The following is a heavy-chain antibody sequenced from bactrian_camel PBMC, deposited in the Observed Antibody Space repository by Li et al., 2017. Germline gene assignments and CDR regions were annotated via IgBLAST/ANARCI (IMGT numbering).Heavy chain of an antibody. CDR1: VYSYSIFC. D-gene: IGHD2*01. Sequence: HVQLVESGGGSVRTGGSLRLSCDASVYSYSIFCMGWFRQPPGKEREGVASIDSDGSTNYADSVIGRFTISRDNAKNTMYLQMNSLKSEDTALYYCGTRGGGQCYMAADFRNWGRGTQVTVS. CDR2: IDSDGST. CDR3: GTRGGGQCYMAADFRN. J-gene: IGHJ6*01. V-gene: IGHV3S53*01.